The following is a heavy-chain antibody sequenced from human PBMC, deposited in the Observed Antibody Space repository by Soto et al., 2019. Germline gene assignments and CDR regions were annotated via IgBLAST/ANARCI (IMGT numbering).Heavy chain of an antibody. Sequence: SETLSLTCTVYGGSISSYYWSWIRQPPGKGLEWIGYIYYSGSTNYNPSLKSRVTISVDTSKNHFSLKLSSVTAADTAVYYCARQRDDILTGYYNPSTGFDPWGQGTLVTVSS. V-gene: IGHV4-59*08. J-gene: IGHJ5*02. CDR3: ARQRDDILTGYYNPSTGFDP. D-gene: IGHD3-9*01. CDR1: GGSISSYY. CDR2: IYYSGST.